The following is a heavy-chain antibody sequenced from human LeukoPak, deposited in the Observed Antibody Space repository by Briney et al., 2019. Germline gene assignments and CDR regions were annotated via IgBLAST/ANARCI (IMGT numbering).Heavy chain of an antibody. D-gene: IGHD3-9*01. CDR2: INPSGGST. V-gene: IGHV1-46*01. Sequence: ASVKVSCKASGYTFTSYYMHWVRQAPGQGLEWMGIINPSGGSTSYAQKFQGRVTMTRDMSTSTVYMELSSLRSEDTAVYYCARDQSPYYDILTGRYNWFDPWGQGTTVTVSS. J-gene: IGHJ5*01. CDR1: GYTFTSYY. CDR3: ARDQSPYYDILTGRYNWFDP.